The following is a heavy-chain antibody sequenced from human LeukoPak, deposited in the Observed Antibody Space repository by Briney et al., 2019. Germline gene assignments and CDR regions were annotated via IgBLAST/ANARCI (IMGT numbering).Heavy chain of an antibody. CDR1: GVSINTYS. D-gene: IGHD2-2*02. CDR3: ARSPIWDCSSTSCYTAWGLDY. CDR2: MSYTGST. J-gene: IGHJ4*02. Sequence: SETLSLTCTVSGVSINTYSWSWVRQPPGKGLEWIGYMSYTGSTSYNPSLRSRVTISVDRSKNQFSLKLSSVTAADTAVYYCARSPIWDCSSTSCYTAWGLDYWGQGTLVTVSS. V-gene: IGHV4-59*12.